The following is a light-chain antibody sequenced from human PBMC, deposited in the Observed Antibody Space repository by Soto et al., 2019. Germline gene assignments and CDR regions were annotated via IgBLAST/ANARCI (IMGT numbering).Light chain of an antibody. J-gene: IGKJ4*01. CDR1: QSVSVN. CDR3: QQDNNWPPLT. CDR2: GAS. V-gene: IGKV3-15*01. Sequence: EIVMTQSPATLSVSPGERATLSCRASQSVSVNLAWYQQKPGQPPRLLIYGASTRATGIPARFSGSGSGTEFTLTINSLXXXDFAVYYCQQDNNWPPLTFGGGTKVEIK.